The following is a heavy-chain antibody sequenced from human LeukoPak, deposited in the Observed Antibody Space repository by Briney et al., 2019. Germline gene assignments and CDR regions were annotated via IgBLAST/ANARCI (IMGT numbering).Heavy chain of an antibody. V-gene: IGHV3-64*02. CDR3: ARDLRAFDI. J-gene: IGHJ3*02. Sequence: GGSLRLSCAASGFTFNNYAMHWVRQAPGKGLEFVSVINSNGRSTNYLDSVKGRFTISRDNSKNTVYLQMGSLRVEDTAMYYCARDLRAFDIWGQGTMVTVSS. CDR1: GFTFNNYA. CDR2: INSNGRST.